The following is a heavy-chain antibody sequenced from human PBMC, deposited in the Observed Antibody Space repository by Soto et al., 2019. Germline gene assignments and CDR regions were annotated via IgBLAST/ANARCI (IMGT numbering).Heavy chain of an antibody. CDR3: ARASPVVTDV. Sequence: QVQLQASGPGLVKPSQTLSLTCTVSGGSISSGDYYWSWIRQPPGKGLEWIGYIYYSGTTYSNPSLKSRVTISVDTSMNQFALKLSSVTAADTAVYYCARASPVVTDVWGQGTTVTVSS. D-gene: IGHD5-18*01. J-gene: IGHJ6*02. CDR1: GGSISSGDYY. CDR2: IYYSGTT. V-gene: IGHV4-30-4*01.